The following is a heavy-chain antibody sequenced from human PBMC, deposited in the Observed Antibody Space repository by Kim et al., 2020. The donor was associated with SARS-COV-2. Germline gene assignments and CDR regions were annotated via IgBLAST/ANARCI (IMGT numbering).Heavy chain of an antibody. D-gene: IGHD3-22*01. J-gene: IGHJ4*02. CDR1: GFTFSSYS. Sequence: GGSLRLSCAASGFTFSSYSMNWVRQAPGKGLEWVSSISSSSSYIYYADSVKGRFTISRDNAKNSLYLQMNSLRAEDTAVYYCARRYYYDSSGYLYYFDYWGQGTLVTVSS. V-gene: IGHV3-21*01. CDR2: ISSSSSYI. CDR3: ARRYYYDSSGYLYYFDY.